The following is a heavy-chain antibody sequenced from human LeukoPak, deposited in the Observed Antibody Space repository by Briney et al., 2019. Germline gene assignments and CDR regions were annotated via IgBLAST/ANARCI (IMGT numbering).Heavy chain of an antibody. V-gene: IGHV3-74*01. CDR1: GFTFSSYW. D-gene: IGHD2-15*01. CDR3: ARWGLVAATNWFDP. Sequence: PGGSLRLSCAPSGFTFSSYWMHWVRQAPGKGLVWVSRINSDGSSTSYADSVKGRFTISRDNAKNTLYLQMNSLRAEDTAVYYCARWGLVAATNWFDPWGQGTLVTVSS. CDR2: INSDGSST. J-gene: IGHJ5*02.